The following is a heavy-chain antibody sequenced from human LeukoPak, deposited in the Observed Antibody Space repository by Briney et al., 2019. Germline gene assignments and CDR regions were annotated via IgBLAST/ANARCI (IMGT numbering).Heavy chain of an antibody. J-gene: IGHJ4*02. D-gene: IGHD2-21*01. CDR1: GFTVSSTY. V-gene: IGHV3-53*01. Sequence: GGSLRLSCAASGFTVSSTYMSWVRQAPGKGLEWVSIIYTGGSTYYADSVKGRFTISRDNSKNTLSLQMNSLRVEDTAVYYCARDYSLNYWGQGTLVSVSS. CDR2: IYTGGST. CDR3: ARDYSLNY.